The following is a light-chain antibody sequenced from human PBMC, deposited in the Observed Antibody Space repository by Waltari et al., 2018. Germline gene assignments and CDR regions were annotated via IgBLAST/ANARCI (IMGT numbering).Light chain of an antibody. CDR2: SNS. Sequence: QSALTQPPSASGTPGQRVIISCSGSSSNIGSNAVSWYRQFPGTAPRLLIYSNSEPTSGVPYRFSGSKSGTSASLTISGLQSDDAADYYCATWDDRQTGYVVFGGGTKLTVL. J-gene: IGLJ2*01. V-gene: IGLV1-44*01. CDR1: SSNIGSNA. CDR3: ATWDDRQTGYVV.